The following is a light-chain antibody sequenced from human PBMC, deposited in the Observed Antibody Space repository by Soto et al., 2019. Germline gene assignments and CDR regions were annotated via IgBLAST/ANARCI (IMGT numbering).Light chain of an antibody. V-gene: IGLV2-8*01. CDR3: CSYAGSNSSL. Sequence: QSALTQPPSASGSPGQSVTIYCTGTSSDVGGYNYVSWYQQYPGKAPKLMIYEVSKRPSGVPDRFSGSKSGNTASLTVSGLQTEDEADYYCCSYAGSNSSLFGAGTKLTVL. CDR2: EVS. J-gene: IGLJ2*01. CDR1: SSDVGGYNY.